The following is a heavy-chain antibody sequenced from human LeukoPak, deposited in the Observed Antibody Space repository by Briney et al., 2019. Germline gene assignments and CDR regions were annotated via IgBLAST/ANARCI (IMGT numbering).Heavy chain of an antibody. D-gene: IGHD5-12*01. CDR1: GGSISSYY. J-gene: IGHJ4*02. CDR2: IYYSGST. V-gene: IGHV4-59*01. CDR3: ARAGVATSFDYFDY. Sequence: SETLSLTCTVSGGSISSYYWSWIRQPPGKGLEWIGYIYYSGSTNYNPSLKSRVTISVDTSKNQFSLKLSSVTAAETAVYYCARAGVATSFDYFDYWGQGTLVTVSS.